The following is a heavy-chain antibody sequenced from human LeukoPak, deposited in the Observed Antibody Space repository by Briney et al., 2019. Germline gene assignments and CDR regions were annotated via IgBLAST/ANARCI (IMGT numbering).Heavy chain of an antibody. CDR3: ARTYYYDSSGYYCWFDP. Sequence: PSETLSFTCTVSGGSISSSSYYWGWIRQPPGKGLEWIGSINYSGCTYYNQSLMSRVTVSVDTSKYHFSLKLSSVTAADTAVYYCARTYYYDSSGYYCWFDPWGQGTLVTVSS. J-gene: IGHJ5*02. CDR1: GGSISSSSYY. V-gene: IGHV4-39*01. CDR2: INYSGCT. D-gene: IGHD3-22*01.